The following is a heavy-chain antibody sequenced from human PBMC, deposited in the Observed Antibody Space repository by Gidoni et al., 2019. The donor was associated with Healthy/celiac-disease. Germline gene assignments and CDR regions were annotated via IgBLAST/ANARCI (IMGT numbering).Heavy chain of an antibody. CDR1: GFTVGSYA. Sequence: EVQLLESGGGLVQPGGSLRLPCAASGFTVGSYAMSWVRQAPGKGLEWVSAISGSGGSTYYADSVKGRFTISRDNSKNTLYLQMNSLRAEDTAVYYCGTSVKRWYMVRGADAFDIWGQGTMVTVSS. J-gene: IGHJ3*02. CDR3: GTSVKRWYMVRGADAFDI. CDR2: ISGSGGST. V-gene: IGHV3-23*01. D-gene: IGHD3-10*01.